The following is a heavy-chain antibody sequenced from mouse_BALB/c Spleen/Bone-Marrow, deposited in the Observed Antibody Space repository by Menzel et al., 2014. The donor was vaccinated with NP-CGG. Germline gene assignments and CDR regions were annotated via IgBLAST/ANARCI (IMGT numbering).Heavy chain of an antibody. D-gene: IGHD2-4*01. CDR3: ARTGYDYYFDY. J-gene: IGHJ2*01. CDR1: GYTFTDYW. Sequence: QVQLQQPGAELVMPGASVKMSCKASGYTFTDYWMHWVKQRPGQGLEWIGAIDTSDSYTSYNQKFKGKATLTVDESSSTAYMQLNSLTSEDSAVYYCARTGYDYYFDYWGQGTTLTVSS. CDR2: IDTSDSYT. V-gene: IGHV1-69*01.